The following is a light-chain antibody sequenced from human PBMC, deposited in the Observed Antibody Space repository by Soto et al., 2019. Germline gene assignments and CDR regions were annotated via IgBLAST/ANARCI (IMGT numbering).Light chain of an antibody. CDR1: QNINTY. V-gene: IGKV1-39*01. J-gene: IGKJ1*01. CDR3: QQYYSYPRT. CDR2: AAS. Sequence: DIQMTQSPYSLSAAVGDRVTIACRASQNINTYLNWYQQKPGKAPKLLIYAASTLQSGVPSRFSGSGSGTDFTLTISCLQSEDFATYYCQQYYSYPRTFGQGTKVDIK.